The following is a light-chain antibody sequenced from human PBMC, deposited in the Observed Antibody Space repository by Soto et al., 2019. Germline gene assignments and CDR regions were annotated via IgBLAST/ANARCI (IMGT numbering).Light chain of an antibody. J-gene: IGKJ4*01. CDR3: RHAAQWPRT. Sequence: QPASICCSSNDGLVHSDGNTYLNWFHQRPGQSPRRLLYRVSNRDSGVPDRIIGSGSGTYMTQVFGMVVAEDVVVYYCRHAAQWPRTVGWGTKVDIK. V-gene: IGKV2-30*02. CDR2: RVS. CDR1: DGLVHSDGNTY.